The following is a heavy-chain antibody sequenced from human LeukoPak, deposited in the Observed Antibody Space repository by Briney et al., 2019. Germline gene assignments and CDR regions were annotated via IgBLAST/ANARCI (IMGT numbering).Heavy chain of an antibody. CDR3: AKTIVIPIALGVFDY. CDR2: ISDNGGST. J-gene: IGHJ4*02. Sequence: GGSLRLSCADSGFTFSSSAMSWVRQAPGKDLEWVSTISDNGGSTYYADSVKGRFTISRDNSKNTLYLQMNSLRAEDTAIYYCAKTIVIPIALGVFDYWGQGTLVTVSS. V-gene: IGHV3-23*01. D-gene: IGHD3-16*02. CDR1: GFTFSSSA.